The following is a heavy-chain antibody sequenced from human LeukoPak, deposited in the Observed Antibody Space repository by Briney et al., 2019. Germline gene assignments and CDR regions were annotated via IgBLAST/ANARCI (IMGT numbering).Heavy chain of an antibody. D-gene: IGHD6-13*01. V-gene: IGHV4-38-2*02. CDR1: GYSITRNYY. Sequence: SETLSLTCTVSGYSITRNYYWGWIRQPPGKGLEWIASISHGASTYYNPSLQSRVTMSVDTSKNQFSLKLSSVTAADTAVYYCARDPYIAAAGTDYWGQGTLVTVSS. CDR2: ISHGAST. CDR3: ARDPYIAAAGTDY. J-gene: IGHJ4*02.